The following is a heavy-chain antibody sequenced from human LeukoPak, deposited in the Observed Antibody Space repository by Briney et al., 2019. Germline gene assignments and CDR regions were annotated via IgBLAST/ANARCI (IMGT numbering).Heavy chain of an antibody. D-gene: IGHD4-23*01. CDR3: ARGRPHGNDY. V-gene: IGHV3-74*01. Sequence: PGGSLRLSCAASGFTFSSCAMHWVRQAPGKGLVWVSRIASDGGSTTYADSVKGRFSISRDNAKNTLYLQMNSLRVEDTAVYYCARGRPHGNDYWGQGTLVTVSS. CDR2: IASDGGST. CDR1: GFTFSSCA. J-gene: IGHJ4*02.